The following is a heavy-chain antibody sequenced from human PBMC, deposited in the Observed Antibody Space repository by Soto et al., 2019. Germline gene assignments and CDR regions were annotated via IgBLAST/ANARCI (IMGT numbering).Heavy chain of an antibody. J-gene: IGHJ4*02. CDR2: ISVSGQTT. D-gene: IGHD6-19*01. CDR1: GFTFSGYE. Sequence: EVHLLESGGGLVQPGGSLRLSCAASGFTFSGYEMSGVRQAPGKGLEWVSFISVSGQTTYYADSVKGRFTLSRDNSQNTLYLQMNSLRGEDTAVYYCVKGGWLDDWGQGTLVTVSS. CDR3: VKGGWLDD. V-gene: IGHV3-23*01.